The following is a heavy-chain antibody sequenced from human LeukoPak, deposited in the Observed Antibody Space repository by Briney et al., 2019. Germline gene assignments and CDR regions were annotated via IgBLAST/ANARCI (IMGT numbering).Heavy chain of an antibody. CDR3: ARVLTTGTTNYYYYMDV. V-gene: IGHV4-34*01. CDR2: INHSGST. D-gene: IGHD1-1*01. Sequence: SETLSLTCAVYGGSFSGYYWSWIRQPPGKGLEWSGEINHSGSTNYNPSLKSRVTISVDTSKNQFSLKLSSVTAADTAVYYCARVLTTGTTNYYYYMDVWGKGTTVTVSS. J-gene: IGHJ6*03. CDR1: GGSFSGYY.